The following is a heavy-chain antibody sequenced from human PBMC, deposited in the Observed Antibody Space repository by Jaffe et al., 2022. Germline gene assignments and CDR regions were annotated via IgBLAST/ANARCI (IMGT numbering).Heavy chain of an antibody. V-gene: IGHV4-59*01. CDR3: ARGYTVTKTHDENYFDY. Sequence: QVQLQESGPGLVKPSETLSLTCTVSGGSISSYYWSWIRQPPGKGLEWIGYIYYSGSTNYNPSLKSRVTISVDTSKNQFSLKLSSVTAADTAVYYCARGYTVTKTHDENYFDYWGQGTLVTVSS. CDR2: IYYSGST. CDR1: GGSISSYY. J-gene: IGHJ4*02. D-gene: IGHD4-17*01.